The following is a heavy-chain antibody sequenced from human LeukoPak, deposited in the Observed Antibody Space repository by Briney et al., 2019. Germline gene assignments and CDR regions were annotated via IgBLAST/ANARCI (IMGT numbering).Heavy chain of an antibody. V-gene: IGHV3-30*02. D-gene: IGHD1/OR15-1a*01. CDR3: ANAEQRGKARDY. Sequence: PGGSLRLSCAASGFTFSSYGMHWVRQAPGKGLEWVAFIRYDGSNKYYADSVKGRFTISRDNSKNTLYLQMNSLRAEDTAVYYCANAEQRGKARDYWGQGALVTVSS. CDR2: IRYDGSNK. CDR1: GFTFSSYG. J-gene: IGHJ4*02.